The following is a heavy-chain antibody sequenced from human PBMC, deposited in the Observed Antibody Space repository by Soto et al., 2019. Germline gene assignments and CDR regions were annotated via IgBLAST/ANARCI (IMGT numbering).Heavy chain of an antibody. Sequence: PSETLSLTCTVSGGSISSSSYYWGWIRQPPGKGLEWIGSIYYSGSTYYNPSLKSRVTISVDTSKNQFSLKLSSVTAADTAVYYCARLLPRYCSSTSCPPDWFDPWGQGTLVTVSS. CDR3: ARLLPRYCSSTSCPPDWFDP. CDR2: IYYSGST. J-gene: IGHJ5*02. CDR1: GGSISSSSYY. D-gene: IGHD2-2*01. V-gene: IGHV4-39*01.